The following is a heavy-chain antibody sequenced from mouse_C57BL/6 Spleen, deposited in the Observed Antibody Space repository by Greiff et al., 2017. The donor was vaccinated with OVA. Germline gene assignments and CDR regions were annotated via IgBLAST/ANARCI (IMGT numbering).Heavy chain of an antibody. CDR2: IYPRDGST. CDR1: GYTFTDHT. J-gene: IGHJ1*03. V-gene: IGHV1-78*01. CDR3: AYYYGSSYEDWYFDV. D-gene: IGHD1-1*01. Sequence: VQLQQSDAELVKPGASVKISCKVSGYTFTDHTIHWMKQRPEQGLEWIGSIYPRDGSTKYNEKFKGKATFTEDKSSSTAYMQLNSLTSEDSEVYVCAYYYGSSYEDWYFDVWGTGTTVTVSS.